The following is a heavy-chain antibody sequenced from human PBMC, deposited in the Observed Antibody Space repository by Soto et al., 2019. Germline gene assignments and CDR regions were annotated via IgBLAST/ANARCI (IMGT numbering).Heavy chain of an antibody. D-gene: IGHD1-7*01. Sequence: PGGSLRLSCAASGFTFSSYGMHWVRQAPGKGLEWVAVISYDGSNKYYAESVKGRFTISRDNSKNTLYLQMNSLRAEDTAVYYCAKDINNRITGTTLFPYWGQGTLVTVSS. CDR1: GFTFSSYG. CDR2: ISYDGSNK. CDR3: AKDINNRITGTTLFPY. J-gene: IGHJ4*02. V-gene: IGHV3-30*18.